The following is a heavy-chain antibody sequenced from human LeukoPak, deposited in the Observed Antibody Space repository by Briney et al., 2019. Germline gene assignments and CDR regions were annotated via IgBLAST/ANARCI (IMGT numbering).Heavy chain of an antibody. D-gene: IGHD4-17*01. Sequence: GGSLRLSCAASGFTFSSYAMHWVRQAPGKGLERVAVISYDGSNKYYADSVKGRFTISRDNSKNTLYLQMNSLRAEDTAVYYCARDPTLSTVTTVGYFDYWGQGTLVTVSS. V-gene: IGHV3-30*04. CDR2: ISYDGSNK. J-gene: IGHJ4*02. CDR3: ARDPTLSTVTTVGYFDY. CDR1: GFTFSSYA.